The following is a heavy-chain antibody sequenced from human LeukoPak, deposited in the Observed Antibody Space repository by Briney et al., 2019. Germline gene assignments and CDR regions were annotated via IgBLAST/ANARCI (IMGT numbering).Heavy chain of an antibody. J-gene: IGHJ4*02. CDR2: IYSGGST. D-gene: IGHD6-13*01. Sequence: GGSLRLSCAASGFTVSNNYMSWVRQAPGKGLEWVSDIYSGGSTYYADAVKGRFTISRDSSKNTVYLQMDSLRAEDTAVYYCARGYRSNIGWFNCDYWGQGTQVSVS. CDR3: ARGYRSNIGWFNCDY. V-gene: IGHV3-53*01. CDR1: GFTVSNNY.